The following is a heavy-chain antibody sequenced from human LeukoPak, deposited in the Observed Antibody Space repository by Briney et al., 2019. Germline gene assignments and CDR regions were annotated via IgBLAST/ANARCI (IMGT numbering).Heavy chain of an antibody. CDR2: IKSKVDGGTR. CDR1: GFAFSTYW. CDR3: AVERGGCSAVTCYAFNH. J-gene: IGHJ4*02. Sequence: GGSLRLSCAASGFAFSTYWMDWVRQAPGKGLEWVGRIKSKVDGGTRDYAAPVKGRFTISRDDSENKLFLQMNSLEIGDTAVYYCAVERGGCSAVTCYAFNHWGQGTLVTVSS. V-gene: IGHV3-15*01. D-gene: IGHD2-15*01.